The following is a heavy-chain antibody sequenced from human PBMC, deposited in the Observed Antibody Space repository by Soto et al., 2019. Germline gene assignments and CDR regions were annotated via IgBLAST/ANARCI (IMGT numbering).Heavy chain of an antibody. CDR2: INHSGST. V-gene: IGHV4-34*01. Sequence: QVQLQQWGAGLLKPSETLSLTCAVYGGSFSGYYWSWIRQPPGKGLEWIGEINHSGSTNYNPSLKSRVTISVDTSKNQFSLKLSSVTAADTAVYYCARGPTKKKYCSSTSCYRRFDYYYYGMDVWGQGTTVTVSS. CDR3: ARGPTKKKYCSSTSCYRRFDYYYYGMDV. CDR1: GGSFSGYY. J-gene: IGHJ6*02. D-gene: IGHD2-2*01.